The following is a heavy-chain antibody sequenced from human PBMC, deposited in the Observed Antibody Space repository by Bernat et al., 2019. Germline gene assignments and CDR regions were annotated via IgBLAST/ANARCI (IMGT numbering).Heavy chain of an antibody. CDR1: GYTFTSYY. Sequence: QVQLVQSGAEVKKPGASVKVSCKASGYTFTSYYMHWVRQAPGQGLEWMGIINPSGGSTSYAQKFQGRVTMTRDTSTSTVYMELSSLRSEDTAVYYCARGGCFTMIVPEYYFDYWGQGTLVTVSS. J-gene: IGHJ4*02. CDR3: ARGGCFTMIVPEYYFDY. V-gene: IGHV1-46*01. D-gene: IGHD3-22*01. CDR2: INPSGGST.